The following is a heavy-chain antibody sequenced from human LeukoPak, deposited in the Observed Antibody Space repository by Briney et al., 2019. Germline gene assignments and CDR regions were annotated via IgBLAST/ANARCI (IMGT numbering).Heavy chain of an antibody. V-gene: IGHV3-43*01. D-gene: IGHD3-3*01. J-gene: IGHJ4*02. Sequence: PGGSLRLACAASGFTFADYTMHWVRQAPGKGLEWVSLISWDGGETSYADFVRGRFTISRDNSKKSLYLQMNSLRTECTAFYYCVKDTHGAIFGVAPSVYYFDFWGQGTLVTVSS. CDR1: GFTFADYT. CDR3: VKDTHGAIFGVAPSVYYFDF. CDR2: ISWDGGET.